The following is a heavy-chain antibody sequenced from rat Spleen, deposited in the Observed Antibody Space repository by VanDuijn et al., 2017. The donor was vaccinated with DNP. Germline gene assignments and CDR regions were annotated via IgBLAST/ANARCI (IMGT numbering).Heavy chain of an antibody. V-gene: IGHV5S13*01. CDR3: VTRGTGSDNWFAA. Sequence: EVQLVESGGGLVQPGRSLKLSCAASGFTFSNYGMAWVRQTPTKGLEWVASITKSGGSTYYRDSVKGRFTISRHNAKNTLYLQMDSLRSEDTAIYYCVTRGTGSDNWFAAWGQGTPVTVSS. CDR1: GFTFSNYG. CDR2: ITKSGGST. D-gene: IGHD5-1*01. J-gene: IGHJ3*01.